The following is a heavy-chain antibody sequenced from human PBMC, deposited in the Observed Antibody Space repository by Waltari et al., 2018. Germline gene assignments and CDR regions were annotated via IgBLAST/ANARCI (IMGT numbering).Heavy chain of an antibody. CDR2: IYHIGST. V-gene: IGHV4-31*03. CDR3: ASGTGTTRYYFDY. CDR1: GGSISSGGYY. Sequence: QVQLQESGPGLVKPSQTLSLTCTVSGGSISSGGYYWSWIRQHPGKGLEWIGYIYHIGSTYYNPSLKSRVTISVDRSKNQFSLKLSSVTAADTAGYYCASGTGTTRYYFDYWGQGTLVTVSS. J-gene: IGHJ4*02. D-gene: IGHD1-7*01.